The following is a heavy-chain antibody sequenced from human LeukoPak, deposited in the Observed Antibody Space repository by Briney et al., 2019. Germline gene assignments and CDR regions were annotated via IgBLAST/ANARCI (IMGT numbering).Heavy chain of an antibody. J-gene: IGHJ5*02. Sequence: PGGSLRLSCAASGFAFSRNYIHWVRQAPGKGLVWVSRISPDGSEPDYADSVKGRFTVSRDNAKNTLYLQMNSLRAEDSAVYYCARNFDYGDYLWGQGTLVTVSS. V-gene: IGHV3-74*01. CDR3: ARNFDYGDYL. D-gene: IGHD4-17*01. CDR2: ISPDGSEP. CDR1: GFAFSRNY.